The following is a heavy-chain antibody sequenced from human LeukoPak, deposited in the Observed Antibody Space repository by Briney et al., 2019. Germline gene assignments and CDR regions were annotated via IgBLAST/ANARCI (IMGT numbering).Heavy chain of an antibody. CDR1: GFTISGFW. Sequence: GGSLRLSCAASGFTISGFWMHWVRQIPGEGLVWVARMNSAGTTINYADSVKGRFTISRDNVRNTLHLQMNNLSLEDTAVYFCIREVQVRASASLGLWGRGTLVTVS. J-gene: IGHJ4*01. CDR2: MNSAGTTI. CDR3: IREVQVRASASLGL. V-gene: IGHV3-74*01. D-gene: IGHD1-1*01.